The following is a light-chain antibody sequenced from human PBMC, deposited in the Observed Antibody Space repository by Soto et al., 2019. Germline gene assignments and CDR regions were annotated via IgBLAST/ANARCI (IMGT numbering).Light chain of an antibody. CDR1: SSDVGGYDY. CDR2: EVT. J-gene: IGLJ2*01. V-gene: IGLV2-14*01. CDR3: SSYTTISTII. Sequence: QSVLTQPASVSGSPGQSITISCTGTSSDVGGYDYVSWYQQHPGKAPKLMIYEVTNRPSGVSSRFSGSKSGNTASLTISGLQAEDEADFYCSSYTTISTIIFGGGIKLTVL.